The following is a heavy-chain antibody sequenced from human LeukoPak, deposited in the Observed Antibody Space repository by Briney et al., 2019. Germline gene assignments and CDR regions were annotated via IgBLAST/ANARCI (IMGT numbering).Heavy chain of an antibody. V-gene: IGHV3-48*04. Sequence: AGGSLRLSCAASGFTFSNFHMNWVRQAPGMGLEWFSFIGAGSISIYYADSVKGRFTISRDNAKNSLYLQMNSLRAEDTAVYYCASDLKGFSGGDGSWGQGTLVTVSS. CDR3: ASDLKGFSGGDGS. D-gene: IGHD2-21*02. CDR2: IGAGSISI. J-gene: IGHJ5*02. CDR1: GFTFSNFH.